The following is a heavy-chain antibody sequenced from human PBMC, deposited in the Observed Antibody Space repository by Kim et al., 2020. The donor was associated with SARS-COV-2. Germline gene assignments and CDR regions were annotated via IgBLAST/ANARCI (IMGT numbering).Heavy chain of an antibody. Sequence: GGSLRLSCAASGFTFSSYGMHWVRQAPGKGLEWVAVISYDGSNKYYADSVKGRFTISRDNSKNTLYLQMNSLRAEDTAVYYCAKRDRFGELLYGDYWGQGTLVTVSS. V-gene: IGHV3-30*18. J-gene: IGHJ4*02. CDR2: ISYDGSNK. D-gene: IGHD3-10*01. CDR1: GFTFSSYG. CDR3: AKRDRFGELLYGDY.